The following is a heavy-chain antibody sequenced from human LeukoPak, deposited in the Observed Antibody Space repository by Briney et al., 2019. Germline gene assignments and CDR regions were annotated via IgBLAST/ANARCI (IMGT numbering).Heavy chain of an antibody. V-gene: IGHV4-34*01. CDR2: INQSGST. J-gene: IGHJ5*02. CDR3: ARLAYDYVWGSYRFYNWFDP. CDR1: GGSFSGYY. D-gene: IGHD3-16*02. Sequence: SETLSLTCAVYGGSFSGYYWSWIRQPPGKGLEWIGEINQSGSTNYNPSLKSRVTISVDTSKNQFSLKLSSVTAADTAVYYCARLAYDYVWGSYRFYNWFDPWGQGTLVTVSS.